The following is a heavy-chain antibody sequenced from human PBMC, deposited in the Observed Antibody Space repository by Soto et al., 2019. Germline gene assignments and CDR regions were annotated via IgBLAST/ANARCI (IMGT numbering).Heavy chain of an antibody. J-gene: IGHJ6*02. V-gene: IGHV4-31*03. CDR1: GGSISRGGYD. D-gene: IGHD7-27*01. CDR2: IYYSGST. Sequence: SDTLSLTGTVSGGSISRGGYDWSWSRQHPGKGLEWIGYIYYSGSTYYNPSLKSRVTISVDTSKNQFSLKLSSVTAADTAVYYCARGTGDIYYYYGMDVWGQGTTVTVSS. CDR3: ARGTGDIYYYYGMDV.